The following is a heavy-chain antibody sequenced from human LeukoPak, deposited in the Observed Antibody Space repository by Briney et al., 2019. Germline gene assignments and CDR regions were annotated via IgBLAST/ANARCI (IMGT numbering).Heavy chain of an antibody. CDR2: INPRGGST. V-gene: IGHV1-2*02. Sequence: ASVKVSCKASGYTFTSYYMHWVRQAPGQGLEWMGIINPRGGSTSYAQKFQGRVTMTRDTSISTAYMELSRLRSDDTAVYYCARASSSGSQPYYFDYWGQGTLVTVSS. J-gene: IGHJ4*02. CDR1: GYTFTSYY. D-gene: IGHD3-22*01. CDR3: ARASSSGSQPYYFDY.